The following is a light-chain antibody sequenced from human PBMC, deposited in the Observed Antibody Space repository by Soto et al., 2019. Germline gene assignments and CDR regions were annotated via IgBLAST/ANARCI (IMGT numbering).Light chain of an antibody. CDR3: QQYKTYPWT. J-gene: IGKJ1*01. Sequence: DIQMTQSPSTLSASLGDRVSITCRASQSVSNWLAWYQQKPGIAPNLLIYDAFTLESGVPSRFSGSGYGTEFTLTISSLQPDDFATYYCQQYKTYPWTFGQGTKVDIK. CDR1: QSVSNW. V-gene: IGKV1-5*01. CDR2: DAF.